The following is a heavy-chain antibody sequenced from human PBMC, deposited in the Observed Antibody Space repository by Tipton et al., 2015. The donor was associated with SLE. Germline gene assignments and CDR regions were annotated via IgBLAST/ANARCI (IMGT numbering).Heavy chain of an antibody. CDR1: SGSFNGYA. CDR3: ARGVAGYYYYYYMDV. Sequence: TLSLTCAVYSGSFNGYAWSWVRQSPGKGLEWIGDVDHSRSTNYNPSLKSRVTMSLDTSNNHFSLMLTSVTAADTAVYYCARGVAGYYYYYYMDVWGKGTTVTVSS. D-gene: IGHD6-19*01. CDR2: VDHSRST. V-gene: IGHV4-34*01. J-gene: IGHJ6*03.